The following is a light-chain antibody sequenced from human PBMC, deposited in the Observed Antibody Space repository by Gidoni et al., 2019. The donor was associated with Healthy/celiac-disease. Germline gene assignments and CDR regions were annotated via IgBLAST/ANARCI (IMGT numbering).Light chain of an antibody. CDR1: QSISSY. CDR3: QQSYSTPGT. Sequence: DIQMTQSPSSLSASVGDRVTITCRASQSISSYLNWYQQKPGEAPKLLIYAASSLQSGVPSRLSGSGSGTDFTLTISSLQPEYFATYYCQQSYSTPGTFGQGTKLEIK. V-gene: IGKV1-39*01. J-gene: IGKJ2*01. CDR2: AAS.